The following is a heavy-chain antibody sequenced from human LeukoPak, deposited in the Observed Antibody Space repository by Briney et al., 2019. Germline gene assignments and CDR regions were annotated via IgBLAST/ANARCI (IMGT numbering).Heavy chain of an antibody. CDR3: ASGYSSGWYVVDY. CDR1: GFTFSSYW. V-gene: IGHV3-7*01. Sequence: GGSLRLSCAASGFTFSSYWMSWVRQAPAKGLQWVANIKQDGSEKYYVDSVKGRFTISRDNAKNSLYLQMNSLRAEDTAVYYCASGYSSGWYVVDYWGQGTLVTVSS. D-gene: IGHD6-19*01. CDR2: IKQDGSEK. J-gene: IGHJ4*02.